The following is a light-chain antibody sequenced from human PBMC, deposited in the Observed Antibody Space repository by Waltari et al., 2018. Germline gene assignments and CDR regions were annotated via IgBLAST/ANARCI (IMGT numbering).Light chain of an antibody. Sequence: SYELTQPPSVAVSPGQTARITCSGDALPEQYANWYRQKAGQAPMLVIYKDNERPSGIPERYSGSSSGTIVTLTISGVQAEDEADYYCQSADSSGAYRVFGGGTKLTVL. V-gene: IGLV3-25*03. CDR2: KDN. CDR1: ALPEQY. CDR3: QSADSSGAYRV. J-gene: IGLJ3*02.